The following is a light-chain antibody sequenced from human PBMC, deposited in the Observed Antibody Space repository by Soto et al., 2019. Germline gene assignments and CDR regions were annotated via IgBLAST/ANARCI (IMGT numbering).Light chain of an antibody. CDR2: DVS. Sequence: QSALTQPASVSGSPGQSITISCTGTSSDVGGYNYVSWYQQHPGKAPKLMIYDVSNRPSGVSNRFSCSKSGNTASLTISGLQAEDEADYYCRSYTSRSTVVFGGGTKLTVL. CDR3: RSYTSRSTVV. CDR1: SSDVGGYNY. J-gene: IGLJ2*01. V-gene: IGLV2-14*01.